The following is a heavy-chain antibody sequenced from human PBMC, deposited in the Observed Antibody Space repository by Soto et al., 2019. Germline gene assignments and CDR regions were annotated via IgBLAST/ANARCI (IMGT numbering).Heavy chain of an antibody. CDR2: INPNSGGT. CDR3: ARPILLWFGGFDY. D-gene: IGHD3-10*01. CDR1: GYSFTGYY. Sequence: ASVKVSCKASGYSFTGYYIHWVRQAPGQGLEWMGWINPNSGGTNYAQKFQGRVTMTRDTSISTAYMELSRLRSDDTAVYFCARPILLWFGGFDYWGQGTPVTVSS. V-gene: IGHV1-2*02. J-gene: IGHJ4*02.